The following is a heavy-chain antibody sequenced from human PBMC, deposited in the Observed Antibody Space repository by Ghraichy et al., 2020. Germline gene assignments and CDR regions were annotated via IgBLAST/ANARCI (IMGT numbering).Heavy chain of an antibody. CDR3: AREGAFGGDWFDS. J-gene: IGHJ5*01. CDR2: IKQDGSEK. Sequence: GGSLRLSCAASGFTFSNYWMSWVRQAPGKGLEWVANIKQDGSEKYYVDSVKGRYTISRDNAKNSLYLQMNSLRAEDTAVYYCAREGAFGGDWFDSWGQRILVIVSS. D-gene: IGHD3-3*01. CDR1: GFTFSNYW. V-gene: IGHV3-7*01.